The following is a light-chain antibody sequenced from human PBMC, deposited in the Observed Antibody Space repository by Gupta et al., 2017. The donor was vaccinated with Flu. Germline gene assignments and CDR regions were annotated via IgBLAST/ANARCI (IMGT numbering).Light chain of an antibody. V-gene: IGLV4-69*02. CDR3: QTWDAGLRV. Sequence: QLVVTQSPSASASLGASVKHTCTLSSWHSNYAIAWHQQHPEKGPRHLMKVDSDGSHTKGDGVPDRFSGSSSGAERYLIISSLQAEDEADYYCQTWDAGLRVFGGGTKLTVL. CDR1: SWHSNYA. CDR2: VDSDGSH. J-gene: IGLJ3*02.